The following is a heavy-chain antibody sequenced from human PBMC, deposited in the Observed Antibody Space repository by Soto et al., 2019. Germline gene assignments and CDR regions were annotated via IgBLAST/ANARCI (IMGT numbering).Heavy chain of an antibody. J-gene: IGHJ4*02. Sequence: GGSLRLSCAASGFTFSNYGMHWVRQAPGKGLEWVAVISYDGSNEYYEDSVKGRFTISRDNSMNTLYLQIHSLRAEDTAVYYCAKGPSYLDYWGQGTLVTVSS. CDR2: ISYDGSNE. CDR1: GFTFSNYG. CDR3: AKGPSYLDY. V-gene: IGHV3-30*18.